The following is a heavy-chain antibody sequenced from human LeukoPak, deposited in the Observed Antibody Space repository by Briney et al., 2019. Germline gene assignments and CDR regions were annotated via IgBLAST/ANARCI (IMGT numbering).Heavy chain of an antibody. Sequence: SETLSLTCTVSGGSISSSGYYWGWIRQPPGKGLEWIGSIYYSGSTYYNPSLKSRVTISVDTSKNQFSLKLSSVTAADTAVYYCAREGYGDYWDYWGQGTLVTVSS. CDR3: AREGYGDYWDY. CDR2: IYYSGST. V-gene: IGHV4-39*02. D-gene: IGHD4-17*01. J-gene: IGHJ4*02. CDR1: GGSISSSGYY.